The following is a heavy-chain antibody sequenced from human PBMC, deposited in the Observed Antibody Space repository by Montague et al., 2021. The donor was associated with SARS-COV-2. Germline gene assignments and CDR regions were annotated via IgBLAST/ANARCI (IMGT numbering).Heavy chain of an antibody. J-gene: IGHJ4*02. D-gene: IGHD6-6*01. V-gene: IGHV4-39*07. CDR2: IYYSGST. Sequence: SETLSLTCTVSGGSISSSSYYWGWIRQPPGKGLEWIGSIYYSGSTYYNPSLKGRVTISVDTSKNQFSLKLSSVTAADTAVYYCARDLNEYSCSGGFDYWGQGTLVTVSS. CDR1: GGSISSSSYY. CDR3: ARDLNEYSCSGGFDY.